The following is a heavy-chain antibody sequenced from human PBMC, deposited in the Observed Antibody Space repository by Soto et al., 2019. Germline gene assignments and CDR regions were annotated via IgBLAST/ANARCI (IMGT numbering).Heavy chain of an antibody. V-gene: IGHV3-30-3*01. CDR2: ISYDGSNK. CDR3: ARDTSLYGPTMDV. CDR1: GFTFSSYA. D-gene: IGHD4-17*01. Sequence: QVQLVESGGGVVQPGRSLRLSCAASGFTFSSYAMHWVRQAPGKGLEWVAVISYDGSNKYYADSVKGRFTISRDNSKNTLYLQMNSLRAEDTAVYYCARDTSLYGPTMDVWGQGTTVTVSS. J-gene: IGHJ6*02.